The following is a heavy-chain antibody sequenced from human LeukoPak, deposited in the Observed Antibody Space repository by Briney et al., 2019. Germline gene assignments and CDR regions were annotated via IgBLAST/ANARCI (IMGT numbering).Heavy chain of an antibody. V-gene: IGHV3-30*18. D-gene: IGHD6-19*01. CDR2: ISFDGSNK. CDR3: AKDYQYYSSGWYSAFDI. CDR1: GFTFSSYG. J-gene: IGHJ3*02. Sequence: GGSRRLSCEASGFTFSSYGFPWARQAPGKGRKGGPVISFDGSNKYYADSVKGRFTISRDNSKNTLYLQMNSLRAEDTAVYYCAKDYQYYSSGWYSAFDIWGQGTMVTVSS.